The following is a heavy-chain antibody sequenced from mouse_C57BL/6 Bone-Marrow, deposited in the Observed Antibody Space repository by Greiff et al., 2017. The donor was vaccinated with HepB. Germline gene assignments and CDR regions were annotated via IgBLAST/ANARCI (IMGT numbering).Heavy chain of an antibody. V-gene: IGHV3-1*01. CDR1: GYSITSGYD. CDR2: ISYSGST. J-gene: IGHJ1*03. CDR3: AREHWYFDV. Sequence: EVQLVESGPGMVKPSPSLSLTCTVPGYSITSGYDWHWIRHFPGNKLEWMGYISYSGSTNYNPSLKSRISITHDTSKNHFFLKLNSVTTEDTATYYCAREHWYFDVWGTGTTVTVSS.